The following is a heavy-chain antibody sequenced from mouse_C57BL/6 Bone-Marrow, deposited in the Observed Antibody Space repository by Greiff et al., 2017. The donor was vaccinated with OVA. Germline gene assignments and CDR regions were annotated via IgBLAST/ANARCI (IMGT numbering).Heavy chain of an antibody. D-gene: IGHD3-2*02. CDR3: AREEGSGSQAWFAY. Sequence: QVQLQQPGAELVRPGTSVKLSCKASGYTFTSYWMHWVKQRPGQGLEWIGVIDPSASYTNYNQKFKGKATLTVDTSSSTAYMQLRSLTSEDYAVYYCAREEGSGSQAWFAYWGQGTLVTVSA. V-gene: IGHV1-59*01. CDR2: IDPSASYT. J-gene: IGHJ3*01. CDR1: GYTFTSYW.